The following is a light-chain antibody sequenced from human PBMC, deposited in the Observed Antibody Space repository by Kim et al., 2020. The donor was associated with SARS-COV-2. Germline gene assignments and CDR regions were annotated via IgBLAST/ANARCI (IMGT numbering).Light chain of an antibody. Sequence: VSPGERATLSCRARQSVSSNLAWYQQNPGQAPRPLIYCASTRATGIPARFSGSGSGTEFTLTISSLQSEDFAVYYCQQYNNWPGTFGQGTKVDIK. CDR3: QQYNNWPGT. CDR1: QSVSSN. CDR2: CAS. J-gene: IGKJ1*01. V-gene: IGKV3-15*01.